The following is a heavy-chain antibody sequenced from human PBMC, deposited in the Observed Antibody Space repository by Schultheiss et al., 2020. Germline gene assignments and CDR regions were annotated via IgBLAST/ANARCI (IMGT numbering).Heavy chain of an antibody. CDR1: GFTFDDYA. V-gene: IGHV3-9*01. CDR2: ISWNSGSI. Sequence: SLKISCAASGFTFDDYAMHWVRQAPGKGLEWVSGISWNSGSIGYADSVKGRFTISRDNSKNTQYLQMNSLRAEDTAVYYCAKGYPSGYWDYWGQGTLVTVPA. D-gene: IGHD3-22*01. CDR3: AKGYPSGYWDY. J-gene: IGHJ4*02.